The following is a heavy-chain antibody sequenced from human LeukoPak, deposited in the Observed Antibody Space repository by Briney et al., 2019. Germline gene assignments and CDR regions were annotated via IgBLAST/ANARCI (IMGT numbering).Heavy chain of an antibody. CDR3: ARRFYDFWSGEGWFDP. CDR2: IYPGDSDT. Sequence: GESLKISCKGSGYRFTSYWIGWVRQMPGKGLEWMAIIYPGDSDTRYSPSFQGQVTISADKSISTAYLQWSSLKASDTAMYYCARRFYDFWSGEGWFDPWGQGTLVTVSS. CDR1: GYRFTSYW. D-gene: IGHD3-3*01. J-gene: IGHJ5*02. V-gene: IGHV5-51*01.